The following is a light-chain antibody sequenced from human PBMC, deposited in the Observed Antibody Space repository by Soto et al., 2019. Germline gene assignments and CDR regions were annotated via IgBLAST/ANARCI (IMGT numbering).Light chain of an antibody. J-gene: IGKJ1*01. CDR3: HQYNNWWT. CDR2: GAS. CDR1: QTVSTS. V-gene: IGKV3-15*01. Sequence: EIVMTQSPATLSVSPGERATLSCRASQTVSTSLAWYQQKPGQAPRLLIYGASTRASGVPARFSGSGSGTEFTLTISSLQSEDSAVYYCHQYNNWWTFGQGTKLEIK.